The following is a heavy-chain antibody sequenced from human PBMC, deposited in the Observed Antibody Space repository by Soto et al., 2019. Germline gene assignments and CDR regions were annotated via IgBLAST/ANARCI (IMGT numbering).Heavy chain of an antibody. D-gene: IGHD2-2*02. J-gene: IGHJ4*02. CDR3: ATDTYTALDY. V-gene: IGHV3-72*01. CDR2: IRNRGQSHIA. CDR1: GFTFSDHY. Sequence: EVQLVESGGGLVQPGGSLRLSCAASGFTFSDHYMDWVRQAPGKGLEWVGRIRNRGQSHIADYAASVKGRFTMSRDDRDNSMHLQMNNLKTEDTAVYYCATDTYTALDYWGQGTLVTVSS.